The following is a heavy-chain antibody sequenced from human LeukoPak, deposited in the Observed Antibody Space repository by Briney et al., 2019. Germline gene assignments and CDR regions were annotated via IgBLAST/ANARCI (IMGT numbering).Heavy chain of an antibody. D-gene: IGHD2-2*01. Sequence: GRSLRLSCAASGFTFSSYAMHWVRQAPGKGLEWVAVISYDGSNKYYADSVKGRFTISRDNSKNTPYLQMNSLRAEDTAVYYCARGGEGYCSSTSCHPFDYWGQGTLVTVSS. CDR2: ISYDGSNK. J-gene: IGHJ4*02. V-gene: IGHV3-30*04. CDR3: ARGGEGYCSSTSCHPFDY. CDR1: GFTFSSYA.